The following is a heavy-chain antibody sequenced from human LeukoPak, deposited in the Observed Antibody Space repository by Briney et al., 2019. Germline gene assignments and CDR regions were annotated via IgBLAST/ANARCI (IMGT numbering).Heavy chain of an antibody. Sequence: SETLSLTCAVYGGSFSGYYWSWIRQPPGKGLEWIGEINHSGSTNYNPSLKRRVTISVDTSKNQFSLKLSSVTAADTAVYYCARGDRSGRYGVGYWGQGTLVTVSS. J-gene: IGHJ4*02. CDR1: GGSFSGYY. D-gene: IGHD6-19*01. V-gene: IGHV4-34*01. CDR3: ARGDRSGRYGVGY. CDR2: INHSGST.